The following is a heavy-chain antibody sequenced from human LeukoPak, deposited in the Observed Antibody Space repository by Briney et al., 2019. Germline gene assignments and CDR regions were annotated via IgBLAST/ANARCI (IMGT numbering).Heavy chain of an antibody. J-gene: IGHJ6*02. CDR1: GFTFDDYA. Sequence: PGGSLRLSCAASGFTFDDYAMHWVRQAPGKGLEWVSLISGDGGRTYSADSVKGRFTISRDNAKNSLYLQMNSLRAEDTAVYYCARGLQYYYYNVDVWGQGTTVTVSS. V-gene: IGHV3-43*02. CDR2: ISGDGGRT. D-gene: IGHD4-11*01. CDR3: ARGLQYYYYNVDV.